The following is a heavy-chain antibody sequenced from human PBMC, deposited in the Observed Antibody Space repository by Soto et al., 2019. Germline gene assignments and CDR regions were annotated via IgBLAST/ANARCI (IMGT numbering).Heavy chain of an antibody. CDR3: AAAGDSNYVSDY. J-gene: IGHJ4*02. CDR2: IYYSGST. CDR1: GGSISSYY. V-gene: IGHV4-59*08. Sequence: PSETLSLTCTVSGGSISSYYWSWIRQPPGKGLEWIGYIYYSGSTNYNPSLKSRVTISVDTSKNQFSLKLSSVTAADTAVYYCAAAGDSNYVSDYWGQGTLVTVSS. D-gene: IGHD4-4*01.